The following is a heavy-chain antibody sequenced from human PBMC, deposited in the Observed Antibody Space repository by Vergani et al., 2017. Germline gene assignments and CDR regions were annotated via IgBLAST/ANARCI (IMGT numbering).Heavy chain of an antibody. Sequence: EVHWLESGGGLVQSRGSLRLSCAASGFTFSNSAVSGVCQAPGRGLAWVSSISVPGLSTYYADSVKGRFSISRGNSKNTVFLQMHSLRAEDTAIYYCVKEEIYLGSYFFDSLGHGILVNVSS. CDR1: GFTFSNSA. CDR2: ISVPGLST. CDR3: VKEEIYLGSYFFDS. V-gene: IGHV3-23*01. J-gene: IGHJ4*01. D-gene: IGHD2-2*02.